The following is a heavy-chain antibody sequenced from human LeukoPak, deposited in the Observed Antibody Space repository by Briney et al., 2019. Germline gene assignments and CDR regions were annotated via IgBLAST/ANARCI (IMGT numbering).Heavy chain of an antibody. CDR1: VDSISRYY. V-gene: IGHV4-59*08. CDR2: IYYSGST. Sequence: SWTLSLTCTVSVDSISRYYWRWIRQSRGKGLEGIGYIYYSGSTYYNPSLTSRVTISVDTSKTQFSLRLTSVTAADTAVYYCARHGSRAVAGYFDYWGQGTLVTVSS. J-gene: IGHJ4*02. CDR3: ARHGSRAVAGYFDY. D-gene: IGHD6-19*01.